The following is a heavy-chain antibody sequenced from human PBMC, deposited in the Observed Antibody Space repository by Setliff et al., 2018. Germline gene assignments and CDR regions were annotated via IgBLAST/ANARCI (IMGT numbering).Heavy chain of an antibody. CDR2: ICYDDDR. CDR1: GFSLTTNGVG. V-gene: IGHV2-5*02. D-gene: IGHD3-3*01. J-gene: IGHJ4*02. Sequence: SGPTLVNPTQTLTLTCTFSGFSLTTNGVGVGWIRQPPGKALEWLALICYDDDRRYNPSVKNRLTITKDTSKNQVVLTMTNVDPVDTATYYCARGFWSGYCVLDFWGQGSLVT. CDR3: ARGFWSGYCVLDF.